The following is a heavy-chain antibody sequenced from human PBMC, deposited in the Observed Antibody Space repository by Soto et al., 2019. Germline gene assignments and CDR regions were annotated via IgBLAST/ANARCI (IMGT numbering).Heavy chain of an antibody. CDR3: ARVWGGAFDF. CDR1: GGSISSSSYY. Sequence: SETLSLTCTISGGSISSSSYYWGWIRQPPGKGLEWIGYIYYSGSTNYNPSLKSRVTISVDTSKNQFSLKLSSVTAADTAVYYCARVWGGAFDFWGQGTMVTVSS. J-gene: IGHJ3*01. CDR2: IYYSGST. V-gene: IGHV4-61*05. D-gene: IGHD3-10*01.